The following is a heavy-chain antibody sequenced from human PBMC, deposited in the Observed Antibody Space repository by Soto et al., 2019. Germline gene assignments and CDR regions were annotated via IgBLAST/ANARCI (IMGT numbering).Heavy chain of an antibody. Sequence: VQLVQSGAEVKKPGASVKVSCKASGYTFSSYWMHWVRQAPGKGLVWVSVINGDGSTTAYADSVKGRFTISRDSAKNTLYMQMNSLRAEDTAVYYCVRDRGYTMDVWGQGTTVTVSS. CDR2: INGDGSTT. J-gene: IGHJ6*02. D-gene: IGHD1-1*01. V-gene: IGHV3-74*01. CDR3: VRDRGYTMDV. CDR1: GYTFSSYW.